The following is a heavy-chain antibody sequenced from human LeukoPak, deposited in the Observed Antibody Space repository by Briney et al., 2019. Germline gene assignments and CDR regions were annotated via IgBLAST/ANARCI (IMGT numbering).Heavy chain of an antibody. V-gene: IGHV3-64D*06. CDR1: GFTFSRYA. J-gene: IGHJ4*02. CDR3: LRDAQWGGVGDY. D-gene: IGHD1-26*01. Sequence: GGSLRLSCSASGFTFSRYAMHWVRQAPGKGLQYVSSITSDGGSTYYADSVKDRFTISRDNSKNTLSLQMSSLRTEDTAVYYCLRDAQWGGVGDYWGQGTLVTVSS. CDR2: ITSDGGST.